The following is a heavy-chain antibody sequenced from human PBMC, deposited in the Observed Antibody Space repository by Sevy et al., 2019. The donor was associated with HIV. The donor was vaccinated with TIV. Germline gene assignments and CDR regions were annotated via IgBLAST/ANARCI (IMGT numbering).Heavy chain of an antibody. CDR1: GFTFSSYS. CDR2: ISSSSSYI. V-gene: IGHV3-21*01. D-gene: IGHD2-21*01. Sequence: GESLKISCAASGFTFSSYSMNWVRQAPVKGLEWVSSISSSSSYIYYADSVKGRFTISRDNAKNSLYLQMNSLRAEDTAVYYCARDLIVGGSFDYWGQGTLVTVSS. J-gene: IGHJ4*02. CDR3: ARDLIVGGSFDY.